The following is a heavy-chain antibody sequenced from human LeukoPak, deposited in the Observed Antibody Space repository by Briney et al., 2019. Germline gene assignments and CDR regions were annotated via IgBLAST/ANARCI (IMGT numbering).Heavy chain of an antibody. Sequence: GGSLRLSCAASGFTFSSYSMNWVRQPPGKGLDWVSSISSSSSYIYYADSVKGRFTISRDNAKNSLYLQMNSLRAEDTAVYYCAREGELVVDYWGQGTLVTVSS. CDR1: GFTFSSYS. CDR2: ISSSSSYI. V-gene: IGHV3-21*01. D-gene: IGHD6-6*01. CDR3: AREGELVVDY. J-gene: IGHJ4*02.